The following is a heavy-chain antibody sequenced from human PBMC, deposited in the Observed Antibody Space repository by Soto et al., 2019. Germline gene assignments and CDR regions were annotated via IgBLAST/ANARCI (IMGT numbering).Heavy chain of an antibody. Sequence: ASVKVSCKASGYTFTGYYMHWVLQAPGQGLEWMGWINPDSGGTNYAQKFQGWVTMTRDTSISTAYMELSRLRSDDTAVYYCASALRGYSGYALDYWGQGTLVTVSS. CDR1: GYTFTGYY. V-gene: IGHV1-2*04. CDR2: INPDSGGT. J-gene: IGHJ4*02. CDR3: ASALRGYSGYALDY. D-gene: IGHD5-12*01.